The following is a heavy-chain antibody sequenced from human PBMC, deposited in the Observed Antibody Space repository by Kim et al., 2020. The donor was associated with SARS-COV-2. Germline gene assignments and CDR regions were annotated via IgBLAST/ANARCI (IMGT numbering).Heavy chain of an antibody. J-gene: IGHJ6*02. CDR2: ISYDGSNK. D-gene: IGHD4-17*01. CDR1: GFTFSSYG. CDR3: ARDEHDYGAPTEIYYYYGMDV. V-gene: IGHV3-33*05. Sequence: GGSLRLSCAASGFTFSSYGMHWVRQAPGKGLEWVAVISYDGSNKYYADSVKGRFTISRDNSKNTLYLQMNSLRAEDTAVYYCARDEHDYGAPTEIYYYYGMDVWGQGTTVTVSS.